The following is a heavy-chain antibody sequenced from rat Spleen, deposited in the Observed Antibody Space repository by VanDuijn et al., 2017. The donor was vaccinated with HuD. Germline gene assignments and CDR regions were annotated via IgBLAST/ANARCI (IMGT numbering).Heavy chain of an antibody. CDR1: GFSLTTHH. Sequence: QVRLKESGPGLVQPSQTLSLTCTVSGFSLTTHHVSGVRQPPGKSLVWMGIIWAGGGTNYNSAVKSPLSISRETSKSQVFLKMNSLQTEDTATYYCARERIYDGDHQDIMDAWGQGASVTVSS. J-gene: IGHJ4*01. V-gene: IGHV2-43*01. CDR3: ARERIYDGDHQDIMDA. CDR2: IWAGGGT. D-gene: IGHD1-12*02.